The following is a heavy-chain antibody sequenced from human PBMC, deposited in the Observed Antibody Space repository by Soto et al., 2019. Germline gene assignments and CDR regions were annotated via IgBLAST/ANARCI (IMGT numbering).Heavy chain of an antibody. D-gene: IGHD2-21*02. J-gene: IGHJ4*02. CDR2: ISGSGGST. Sequence: EVQLLESGGGLVQPGGCLRLSCAASGFTFSSYAMSCVRQAPGKGLGWVSGISGSGGSTYYADSVTCRFTISRNHSKNTLYLQMNSLRDDETALYYFADGPVVTASRHFDYWGQGTLVTVSS. CDR1: GFTFSSYA. CDR3: ADGPVVTASRHFDY. V-gene: IGHV3-23*01.